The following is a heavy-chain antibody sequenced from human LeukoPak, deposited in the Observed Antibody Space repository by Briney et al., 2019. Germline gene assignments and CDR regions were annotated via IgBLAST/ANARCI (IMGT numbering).Heavy chain of an antibody. V-gene: IGHV3-53*01. D-gene: IGHD1-26*01. CDR2: IYSGGST. CDR3: ARGGSGSYYAPFDY. CDR1: GFIVSSNY. J-gene: IGHJ4*02. Sequence: GGSLRLSCAASGFIVSSNYMSWVRQAPGKGLEWVSVIYSGGSTYYADSVKGRFTLSRDNSKNTLYLQMNSLRAEDTAVYYCARGGSGSYYAPFDYWGQGTLVTVSS.